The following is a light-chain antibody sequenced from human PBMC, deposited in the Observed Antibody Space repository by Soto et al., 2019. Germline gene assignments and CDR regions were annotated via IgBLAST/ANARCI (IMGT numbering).Light chain of an antibody. Sequence: EIELTQSPATLSLSPGERATLSCRASQSVSSVLAWYQQKPGQAPRLLIYDASHRATGIPARFSGSGSGTDFPLTISRLDPDLFAVYYYQHRSNWLSFAGGPKVQI. CDR1: QSVSSV. V-gene: IGKV3-11*01. CDR3: QHRSNWLS. J-gene: IGKJ4*01. CDR2: DAS.